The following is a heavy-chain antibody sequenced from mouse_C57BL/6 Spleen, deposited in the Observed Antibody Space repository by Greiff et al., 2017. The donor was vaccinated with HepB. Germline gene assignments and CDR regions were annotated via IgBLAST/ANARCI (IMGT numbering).Heavy chain of an antibody. CDR2: IDPEDGDT. CDR3: TRVGYYGSSQYFDV. V-gene: IGHV14-1*01. Sequence: VQLKQSGAELVRPGASVKLSCTASGFNIKDYYMHWVKQRPEQGLEWIGRIDPEDGDTEYAPKFQGKATMTADTSSNTAYLQLSSLTSEDTAVYYCTRVGYYGSSQYFDVWGTGTTVTVSS. J-gene: IGHJ1*03. CDR1: GFNIKDYY. D-gene: IGHD1-1*01.